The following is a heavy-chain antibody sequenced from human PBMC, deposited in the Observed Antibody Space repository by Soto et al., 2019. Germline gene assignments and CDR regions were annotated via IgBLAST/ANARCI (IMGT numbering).Heavy chain of an antibody. Sequence: ASVKVSCKASGYTFTSYDINWLRQATGQGLEWMGWMNPNSGNTGYAQKFQGRVTMTRNTSISTAYMELSSLRSEDTAVYYCARAGRGERITMIVVVPFDYWGQGTLVTVSS. CDR1: GYTFTSYD. CDR3: ARAGRGERITMIVVVPFDY. CDR2: MNPNSGNT. J-gene: IGHJ4*02. D-gene: IGHD3-22*01. V-gene: IGHV1-8*01.